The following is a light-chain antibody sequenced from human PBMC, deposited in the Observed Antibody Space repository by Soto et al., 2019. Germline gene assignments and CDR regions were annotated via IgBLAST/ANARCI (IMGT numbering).Light chain of an antibody. CDR1: QTVLYSSNNKKY. CDR3: QQYHTTPIT. V-gene: IGKV4-1*01. CDR2: WAS. J-gene: IGKJ5*01. Sequence: DIVMTQSPDSLAVSLGERATINCKSSQTVLYSSNNKKYLAWYQQKPGQPPKLLMYWASTRESGVPDRFSDSGSGADSALTISRLQAEDAAVYYCQQYHTTPITLGQGTRLEIK.